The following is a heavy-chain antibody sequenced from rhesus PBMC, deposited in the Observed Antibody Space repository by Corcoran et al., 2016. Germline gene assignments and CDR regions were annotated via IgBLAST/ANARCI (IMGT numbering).Heavy chain of an antibody. CDR2: SNGNSGST. D-gene: IGHD6-31*01. Sequence: QVQLQESGTGLVTPSETLSLTCAVSGASISSYWWSWIRQPPGKGREWMGESNGNSGSTYYNPSLKSRFTISKDASKNQFSLKLSSGTAADTAVYYCARDLASSGADYWGQGVLVTVSS. CDR1: GASISSYW. V-gene: IGHV4-80*01. CDR3: ARDLASSGADY. J-gene: IGHJ4*01.